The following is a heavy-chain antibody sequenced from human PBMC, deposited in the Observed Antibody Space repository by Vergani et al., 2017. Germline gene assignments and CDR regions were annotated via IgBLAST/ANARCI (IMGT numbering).Heavy chain of an antibody. CDR1: GYTFSSYA. CDR3: ARSRGGNYDAFDI. Sequence: QVQLVQSGAEVKKPGASVKVSCKASGYTFSSYAMHWVRQAPGKRLEWMGWINGGNGDTKYSQKFQSRVTITRDTSASTAYMELSSLRSEDTAVYYCARSRGGNYDAFDIWGQGTMVTVSS. CDR2: INGGNGDT. V-gene: IGHV1-3*01. J-gene: IGHJ3*02. D-gene: IGHD4/OR15-4a*01.